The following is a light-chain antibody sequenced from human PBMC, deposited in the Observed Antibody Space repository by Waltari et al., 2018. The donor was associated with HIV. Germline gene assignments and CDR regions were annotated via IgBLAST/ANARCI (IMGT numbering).Light chain of an antibody. CDR1: SSDVGGYNY. V-gene: IGLV2-14*01. J-gene: IGLJ2*01. CDR2: EVS. CDR3: SSYTSSSVV. Sequence: QSALTQPASVSGSPGQSITISCTGTSSDVGGYNYFSWYQQHPGKAPKLMIYEVSNRPSGVSNRVSGSKSGNTASLTISGVQAEEEADYYCSSYTSSSVVFGGGTKLTVL.